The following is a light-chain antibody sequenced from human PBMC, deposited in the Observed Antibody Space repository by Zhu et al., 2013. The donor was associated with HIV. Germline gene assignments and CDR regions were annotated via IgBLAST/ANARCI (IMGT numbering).Light chain of an antibody. CDR1: QSISTF. V-gene: IGKV1-39*01. Sequence: DILMTQSPPSLSASVGDRVTITCRASQSISTFLSWYQQQPGKAPKLLIYEVSNLHSGVPSRFSGSGSGTDFTLTIGGLQPEDFATYFCQQSYTTPLTFGGGTKVEIK. CDR3: QQSYTTPLT. CDR2: EVS. J-gene: IGKJ4*01.